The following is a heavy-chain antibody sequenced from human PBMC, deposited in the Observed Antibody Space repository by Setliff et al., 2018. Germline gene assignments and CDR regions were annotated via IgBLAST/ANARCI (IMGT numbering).Heavy chain of an antibody. J-gene: IGHJ3*01. CDR3: ARQVEMATIAFDV. V-gene: IGHV4-38-2*01. D-gene: IGHD5-12*01. CDR1: GYSISSGYY. CDR2: IYHSGST. Sequence: SETLSLTCAVSGYSISSGYYWGWIRQPPGKGLEWIGSIYHSGSTYYNPSLKSRVTISVDTSKNQFSLKLSSMTAADTAVYYCARQVEMATIAFDVWGQGTMVTVS.